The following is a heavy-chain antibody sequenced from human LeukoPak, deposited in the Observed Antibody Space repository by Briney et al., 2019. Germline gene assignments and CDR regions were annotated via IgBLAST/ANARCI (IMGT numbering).Heavy chain of an antibody. CDR2: INPNSGGT. V-gene: IGHV1-2*06. D-gene: IGHD2-2*01. J-gene: IGHJ5*02. Sequence: ASVTVSFTASGGTFSSYAISWVRQAPGQGLEWMGRINPNSGGTNYAQKFQGRVTMTRDTSISTAYMELSRLRSDDTAVYYCARDPTRVPAAYNWFDPWGQGTLVTVSS. CDR1: GGTFSSYA. CDR3: ARDPTRVPAAYNWFDP.